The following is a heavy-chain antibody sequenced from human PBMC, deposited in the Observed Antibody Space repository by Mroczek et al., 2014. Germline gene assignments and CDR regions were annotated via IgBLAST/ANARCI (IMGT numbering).Heavy chain of an antibody. V-gene: IGHV5-51*01. D-gene: IGHD2-2*01. CDR3: ARQNPFASDVVVVPAALSYYGMDV. Sequence: VQLVESGAEVKKPGESLKISCKGSGYSFTSYWIGWVRQMPGKGLEWMGIIYPGDSDTRYSPSFQGQVTISADKSISTAYLQWSSLKASDTAMYYCARQNPFASDVVVVPAALSYYGMDVWGQGTTVTVSS. J-gene: IGHJ6*02. CDR1: GYSFTSYW. CDR2: IYPGDSDT.